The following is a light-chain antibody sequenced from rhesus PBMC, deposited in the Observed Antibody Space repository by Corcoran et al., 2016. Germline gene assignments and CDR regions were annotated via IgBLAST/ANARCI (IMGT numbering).Light chain of an antibody. CDR2: WAS. V-gene: IGKV4-1*01. CDR3: QQHHTSPLS. CDR1: QSLLYRSNNKNY. J-gene: IGKJ4*01. Sequence: DIVMTQSPDSLAVSLGQMVTINCKSSQSLLYRSNNKNYLAWVQQKPGQVPKLLIYWASTRESGVPYRFSGSGSGTDFSLTISGLQAEDVAVYYCQQHHTSPLSFGGGTKVELK.